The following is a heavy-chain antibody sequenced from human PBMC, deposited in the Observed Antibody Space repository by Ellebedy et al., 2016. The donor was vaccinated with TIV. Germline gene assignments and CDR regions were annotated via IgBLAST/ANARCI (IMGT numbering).Heavy chain of an antibody. J-gene: IGHJ4*02. CDR1: GFTFSSFA. CDR3: AKGTSSGFNYDRVGSEY. Sequence: GESLKISCAASGFTFSSFAMHWVRQAPGKGLEWLSVISGGGDSTYHAASVKGRFTITRDNSKNTLYLQMNRLRGEDTAVYYCAKGTSSGFNYDRVGSEYWGQGTLVTVSS. CDR2: ISGGGDST. V-gene: IGHV3-23*01. D-gene: IGHD3-22*01.